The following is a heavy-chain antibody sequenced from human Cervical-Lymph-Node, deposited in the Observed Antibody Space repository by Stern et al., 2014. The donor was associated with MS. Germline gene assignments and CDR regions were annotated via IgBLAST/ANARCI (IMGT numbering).Heavy chain of an antibody. J-gene: IGHJ4*02. D-gene: IGHD5-18*01. V-gene: IGHV5-51*01. CDR2: IYPGDSDT. CDR3: ARQAGYSYALDY. CDR1: GYSFNDYW. Sequence: EVQLVESGAEVKKPGDSLKISCQTSGYSFNDYWIGWVRQVPGKGLEFMGVIYPGDSDTRYSPSFQGQVTISADKSINTAYLQWNSLKASDTALYFCARQAGYSYALDYWGQGTLLTVSS.